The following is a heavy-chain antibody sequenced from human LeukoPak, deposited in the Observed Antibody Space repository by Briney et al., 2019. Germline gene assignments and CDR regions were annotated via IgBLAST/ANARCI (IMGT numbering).Heavy chain of an antibody. D-gene: IGHD3-10*01. CDR1: GYNFATYW. CDR2: IYPGDSDI. CDR3: ASSSRPYGSGTYSYDS. Sequence: GESLKISCKGSGYNFATYWIGWVRQMPGKGLEWMGLIYPGDSDIRYSPSFQGQVTISADKAISTAYLQWYSLKASDTAMYYCASSSRPYGSGTYSYDSWGQGTLVTVSS. V-gene: IGHV5-51*01. J-gene: IGHJ4*02.